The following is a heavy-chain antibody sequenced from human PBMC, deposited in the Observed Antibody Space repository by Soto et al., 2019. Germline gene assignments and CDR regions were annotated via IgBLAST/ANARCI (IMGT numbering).Heavy chain of an antibody. CDR1: GFTFSSYW. CDR3: ARDFWPSYSSRWYDAFDI. J-gene: IGHJ3*02. CDR2: IKQHERKR. D-gene: IGHD6-13*01. Sequence: EVQLVESGGGLVQPGGSLRLSCGASGFTFSSYWMTCFRQATGNGLEWVSNIKQHERKRYYVDSVECLFTVSRDNAKNSLFQHMNSLIAEDTAVYYCARDFWPSYSSRWYDAFDIWGQGTMLTVSS. V-gene: IGHV3-7*03.